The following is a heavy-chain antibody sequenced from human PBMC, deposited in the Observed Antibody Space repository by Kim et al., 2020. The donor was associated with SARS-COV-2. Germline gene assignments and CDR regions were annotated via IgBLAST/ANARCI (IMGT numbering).Heavy chain of an antibody. Sequence: SETLSLTCTVSGGSVSSGSYYWSWIRQPPGKGLEWIGYIYYSGSTNYNPSLKSRVTISVDTSKNQFSLKLSSVTAADTAVYYCARGGHDYGDYGGPYYFDYWGQGTLVTVSS. J-gene: IGHJ4*01. CDR2: IYYSGST. V-gene: IGHV4-61*01. D-gene: IGHD4-17*01. CDR1: GGSVSSGSYY. CDR3: ARGGHDYGDYGGPYYFDY.